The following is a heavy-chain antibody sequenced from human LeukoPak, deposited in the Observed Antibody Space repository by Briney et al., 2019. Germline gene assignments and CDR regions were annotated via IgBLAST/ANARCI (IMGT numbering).Heavy chain of an antibody. CDR3: ARVGRGDHTWGSYYCDH. V-gene: IGHV4-59*01. D-gene: IGHD3-16*01. CDR2: ISSSGST. Sequence: PSETLSLTCTVSVSGESFSRYHWTWLRQPPGKGLEWIGYISSSGSTSCNLSLKSRVTISVDTSKNQFSLKLSSVTAADTAVYYCARVGRGDHTWGSYYCDHWGQGTLVSVSS. CDR1: GESFSRYH. J-gene: IGHJ4*02.